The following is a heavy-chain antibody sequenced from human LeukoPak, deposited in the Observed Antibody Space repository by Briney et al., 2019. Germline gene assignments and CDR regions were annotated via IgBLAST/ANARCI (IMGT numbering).Heavy chain of an antibody. D-gene: IGHD6-13*01. CDR3: ARGRFLDSSSWYYFDY. J-gene: IGHJ4*02. Sequence: GGSLRLSCAASGFTFSSYGMHWVRQAPGKGLEWVAVIWYDGSNKYYADSVKGRFTISRGNSKNTLYLQMNSLRAEDTAVYYCARGRFLDSSSWYYFDYWGQGTLVTVSS. CDR2: IWYDGSNK. V-gene: IGHV3-33*01. CDR1: GFTFSSYG.